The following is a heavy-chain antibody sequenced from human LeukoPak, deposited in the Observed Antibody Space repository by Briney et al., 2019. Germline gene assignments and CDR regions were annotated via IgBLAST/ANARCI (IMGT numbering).Heavy chain of an antibody. CDR3: AREGGYCSSTSCYRWFDY. D-gene: IGHD2-2*02. CDR2: IKQDGSEK. Sequence: GGSLRLSCAASGFTFSSYWMSWVRQAPGKGLEWVANIKQDGSEKYYVDSVRGRFTISRDSAKNSLYLQMNSLRAEDTAVYYCAREGGYCSSTSCYRWFDYWGQGTLVTVSS. J-gene: IGHJ4*02. V-gene: IGHV3-7*01. CDR1: GFTFSSYW.